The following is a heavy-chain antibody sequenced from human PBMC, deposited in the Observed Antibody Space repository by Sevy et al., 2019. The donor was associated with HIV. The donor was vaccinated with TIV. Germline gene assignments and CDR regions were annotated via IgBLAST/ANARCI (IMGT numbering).Heavy chain of an antibody. J-gene: IGHJ4*02. CDR2: IKQDGSAK. V-gene: IGHV3-7*01. CDR3: TRSPIPSDYYFDY. CDR1: GFTFTEFV. Sequence: GGSLRLSCAASGFTFTEFVMSWVRQAPGKGLEWVANIKQDGSAKYYVDSVKGRFTISRDNAKNSLYLQMNSLRAEDTALYFCTRSPIPSDYYFDYWGQGTLVTVSS. D-gene: IGHD3-3*01.